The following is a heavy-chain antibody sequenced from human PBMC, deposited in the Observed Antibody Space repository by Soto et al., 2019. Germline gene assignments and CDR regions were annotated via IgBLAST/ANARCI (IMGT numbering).Heavy chain of an antibody. Sequence: QVQLVQSGAEVKKPGASVKVSCKASGYTFTSYGISWVRQAPGQGLEWMGWISAYNGNTNYAQKLQGRVTMTTDTYTRTDYMELRSLRSDDTAVYYWARALGSSSSEGYDYWGQGTLVTVSS. CDR3: ARALGSSSSEGYDY. V-gene: IGHV1-18*01. CDR2: ISAYNGNT. CDR1: GYTFTSYG. J-gene: IGHJ4*02. D-gene: IGHD6-6*01.